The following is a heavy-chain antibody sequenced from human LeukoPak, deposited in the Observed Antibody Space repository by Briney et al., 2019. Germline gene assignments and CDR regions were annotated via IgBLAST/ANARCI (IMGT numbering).Heavy chain of an antibody. CDR3: AKDSWWIPEIGGPDY. J-gene: IGHJ4*02. CDR2: ISGSGGST. D-gene: IGHD5-18*01. CDR1: GFTFNSYA. Sequence: GGSLRLSCAASGFTFNSYAMSWVRQAPGKGLEWVSAISGSGGSTYYADSVKGRFTISRDNSKNTLYLQMNSLRAEDTAVYYCAKDSWWIPEIGGPDYWGQGTLVTVSS. V-gene: IGHV3-23*01.